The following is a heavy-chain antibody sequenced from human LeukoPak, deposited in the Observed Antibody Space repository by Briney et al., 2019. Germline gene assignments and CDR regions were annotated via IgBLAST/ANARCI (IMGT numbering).Heavy chain of an antibody. J-gene: IGHJ4*02. D-gene: IGHD2-2*01. CDR3: ARRSVYCSSASCYHFDY. V-gene: IGHV5-51*01. Sequence: GESLKISCKGSGYSFTSYWIGWVRQMPGKGLEWMGIIYPGDSDTRYSPSFQGQVTISADKSISTAYLQWSSLKASDTAMYYCARRSVYCSSASCYHFDYWGQGTLVTVSS. CDR2: IYPGDSDT. CDR1: GYSFTSYW.